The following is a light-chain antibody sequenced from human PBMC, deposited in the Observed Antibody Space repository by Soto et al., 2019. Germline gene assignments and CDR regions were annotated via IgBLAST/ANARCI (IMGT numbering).Light chain of an antibody. J-gene: IGKJ5*01. CDR2: DAS. Sequence: DIHMTQSPSSLSASVGDRVTITCRASQGIRSSLAWFQQKPETAPKSLIYDASSLHSGVPSRFSAAGSGTEFTLTINSLQPEDFATYYFLQYQAYPTTFGQGTRREIK. CDR3: LQYQAYPTT. CDR1: QGIRSS. V-gene: IGKV1D-16*01.